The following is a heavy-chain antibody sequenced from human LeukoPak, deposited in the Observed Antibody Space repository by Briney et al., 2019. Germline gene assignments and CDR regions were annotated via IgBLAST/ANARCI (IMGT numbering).Heavy chain of an antibody. V-gene: IGHV4-39*02. CDR2: IYYSGST. CDR3: ARSIVGAPEY. Sequence: SETLSLTCTVSGNRIIISSHYSGWIRQPPGKGLEWIGNIYYSGSTYYSPSLKSRVTISVDTSKNHFSLNLSSVTAADTAMYYYARSIVGAPEYWGQGTLVTVSS. D-gene: IGHD1-26*01. J-gene: IGHJ4*02. CDR1: GNRIIISSHY.